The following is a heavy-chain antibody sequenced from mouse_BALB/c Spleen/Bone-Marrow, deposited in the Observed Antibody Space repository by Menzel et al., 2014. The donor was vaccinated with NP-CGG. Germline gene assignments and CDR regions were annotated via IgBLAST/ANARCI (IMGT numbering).Heavy chain of an antibody. J-gene: IGHJ4*01. CDR1: EYEFPSHD. Sequence: EVNVVESGGGLVQPGESLKLSCESNEYEFPSHDMSWVRKTPEKRLELVAAINSDGGITNYPDTMERQFTISRGNTKKTLYLQMSSLRSEDTALYYCARHGFYYAMDYWGQGTSVTVSS. CDR3: ARHGFYYAMDY. V-gene: IGHV5-2*01. CDR2: INSDGGIT.